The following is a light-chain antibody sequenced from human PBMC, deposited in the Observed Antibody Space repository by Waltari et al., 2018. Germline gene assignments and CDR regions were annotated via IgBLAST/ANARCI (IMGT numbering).Light chain of an antibody. CDR2: AAS. CDR1: QSVSSN. CDR3: QQYNQWPLYT. V-gene: IGKV3-15*01. Sequence: EIVVTQSPATLSVSQGERATISCRGSQSVSSNLAWYQQKPGQAPRLLIYAASTRATGIPARFSGSGSGTEFTLTISSLQSEDFAVYYCQQYNQWPLYTFGQGTKLELK. J-gene: IGKJ2*01.